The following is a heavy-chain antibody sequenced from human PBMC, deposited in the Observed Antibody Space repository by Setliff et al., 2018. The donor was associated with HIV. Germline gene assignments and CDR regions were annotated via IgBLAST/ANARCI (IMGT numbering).Heavy chain of an antibody. Sequence: SETLSLTCTVSGGSISNSSYYWGWIRQPPGKGLEWIGNIYYSGSTYYNPSLKSRVTISVDTSKNQFSLKLSSVTAADTAVYYCAGSIVVVTAAPLTWGQGTLVTVSS. CDR1: GGSISNSSYY. J-gene: IGHJ5*02. CDR2: IYYSGST. D-gene: IGHD2-21*02. CDR3: AGSIVVVTAAPLT. V-gene: IGHV4-39*01.